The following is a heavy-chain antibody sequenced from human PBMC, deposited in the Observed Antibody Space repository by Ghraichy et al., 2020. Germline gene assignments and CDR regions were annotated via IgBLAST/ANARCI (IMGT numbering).Heavy chain of an antibody. CDR2: INAGNGNT. J-gene: IGHJ6*03. V-gene: IGHV1-3*01. CDR3: ARVSALVRGVIFRDHYMDV. Sequence: ASVKVSCKASGYTFTSYAMHWVRQAPGQRLEWMGWINAGNGNTKYSQKFQGRVTITRDTSASTAYMELSSLRSEDTAVYYCARVSALVRGVIFRDHYMDVWGKGTTVTVSS. D-gene: IGHD3-10*01. CDR1: GYTFTSYA.